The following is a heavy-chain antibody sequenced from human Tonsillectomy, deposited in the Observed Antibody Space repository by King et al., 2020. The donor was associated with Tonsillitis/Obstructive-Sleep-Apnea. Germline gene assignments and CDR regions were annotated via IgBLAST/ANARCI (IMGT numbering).Heavy chain of an antibody. Sequence: QLVQSGGGLVQPGGSLRLSCSASGFTFSSYAMHWVRQAPGKGLEYVLVISSNGGRTYYADSVKGRFTISRDNSKNTLYLQMSSLRAEDTAVYYFVKVHNWNYLGGAFDIWGQGTMVTVSS. CDR2: ISSNGGRT. CDR1: GFTFSSYA. J-gene: IGHJ3*02. V-gene: IGHV3-64D*06. CDR3: VKVHNWNYLGGAFDI. D-gene: IGHD1-7*01.